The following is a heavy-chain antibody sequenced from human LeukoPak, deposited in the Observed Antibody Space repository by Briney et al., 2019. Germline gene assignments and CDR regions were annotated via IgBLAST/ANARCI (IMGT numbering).Heavy chain of an antibody. CDR1: GGSFSGYY. D-gene: IGHD2-2*01. J-gene: IGHJ4*02. CDR3: ARGRVVPAATGGPTGDY. V-gene: IGHV4-34*01. CDR2: INHSGST. Sequence: PSETLSLTCAVYGGSFSGYYWSWIRQPPGKGLEWIGEINHSGSTNYNPSLKSRVTISVDTSKNQFSLKLSSVTAADTAAYYCARGRVVPAATGGPTGDYWGQGTLVTVSS.